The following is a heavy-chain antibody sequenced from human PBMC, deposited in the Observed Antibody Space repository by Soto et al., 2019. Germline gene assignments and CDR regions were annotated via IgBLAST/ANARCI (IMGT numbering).Heavy chain of an antibody. V-gene: IGHV4-39*01. Sequence: PSETLSLTCTVSGGSISSSSYYWGWIRQPPGKGLEWIGSIYYSGSTYYNPSLKSRVTISVDTSKKQFSLKLSSVTAADTALYYCARRSSSSTYYYYGMDVWGQGTTVTVSS. J-gene: IGHJ6*02. CDR1: GGSISSSSYY. CDR2: IYYSGST. CDR3: ARRSSSSTYYYYGMDV. D-gene: IGHD6-6*01.